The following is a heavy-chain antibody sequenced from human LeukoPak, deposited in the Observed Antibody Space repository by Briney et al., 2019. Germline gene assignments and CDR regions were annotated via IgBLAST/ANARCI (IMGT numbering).Heavy chain of an antibody. V-gene: IGHV5-51*01. J-gene: IGHJ6*02. CDR1: GYSFTSYW. CDR2: IYPGDSDT. Sequence: GESLKISCKGSGYSFTSYWIGWVRQIPGKGLEWMGIIYPGDSDTRYSPSFQGQVTISADKSISTAYLQWSSLKASDTAMYYCARHDSGSYTFYYGMDVWGQGTTVTVSS. CDR3: ARHDSGSYTFYYGMDV. D-gene: IGHD1-26*01.